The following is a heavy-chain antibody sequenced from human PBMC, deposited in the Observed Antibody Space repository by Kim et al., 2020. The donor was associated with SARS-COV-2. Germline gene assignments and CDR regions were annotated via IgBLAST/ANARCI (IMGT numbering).Heavy chain of an antibody. CDR2: IKQDGSEK. CDR3: ARDAAVLLWFGELPPYFDY. V-gene: IGHV3-7*01. J-gene: IGHJ4*02. CDR1: GFTFSSYW. D-gene: IGHD3-10*01. Sequence: GGSLRLSCAASGFTFSSYWMSWVRQAPGKGLEWVANIKQDGSEKYYVDSVKGRFTISRDNAKNSLYLQMNSLRAEDTAVYYCARDAAVLLWFGELPPYFDYWGQGTLVTVSS.